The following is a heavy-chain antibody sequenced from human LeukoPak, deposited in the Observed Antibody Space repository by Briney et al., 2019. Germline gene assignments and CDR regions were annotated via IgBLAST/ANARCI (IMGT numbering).Heavy chain of an antibody. Sequence: GESLKISCKGSGYSFTTYWISWVRQMPGKGLEWMGRIDPSDSYTNYSPSFQGHVTISADKSFSSAYLQWTSLKASDTAMYYCARHAKAYGSSCDYWGQGTLVTVSS. V-gene: IGHV5-10-1*01. J-gene: IGHJ4*02. CDR3: ARHAKAYGSSCDY. CDR1: GYSFTTYW. CDR2: IDPSDSYT. D-gene: IGHD6-13*01.